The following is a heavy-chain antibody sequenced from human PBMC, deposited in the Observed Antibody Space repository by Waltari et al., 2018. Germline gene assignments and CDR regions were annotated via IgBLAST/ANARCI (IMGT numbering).Heavy chain of an antibody. CDR2: INSASTAE. CDR1: GSSFSSFN. V-gene: IGHV3-21*01. Sequence: EVQLVESGGGLVKPGGSLRLSCAGSGSSFSSFNMNWVRQAPGKGLEWVSSINSASTAEYYADLVRGRFTISRDNAKSSLYLQMNSLRAEDTAVYYCARVLPYSSGWHTGYFDQWGQGTLVTVSS. D-gene: IGHD6-19*01. J-gene: IGHJ4*02. CDR3: ARVLPYSSGWHTGYFDQ.